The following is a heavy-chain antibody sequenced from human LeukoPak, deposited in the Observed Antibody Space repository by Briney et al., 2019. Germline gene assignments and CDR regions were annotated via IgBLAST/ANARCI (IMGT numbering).Heavy chain of an antibody. Sequence: GASVKVSCKVSGYTLTELSMHWVRQAPGKGLEWMGGFDPEDGETIYAQKFQGRVTITADESTSTAYMELSSLRSEDTAVYYCARDWPPVADQLLNNWFDPWGQGTLVTVSS. CDR2: FDPEDGET. J-gene: IGHJ5*02. CDR1: GYTLTELS. D-gene: IGHD2-2*01. V-gene: IGHV1-24*01. CDR3: ARDWPPVADQLLNNWFDP.